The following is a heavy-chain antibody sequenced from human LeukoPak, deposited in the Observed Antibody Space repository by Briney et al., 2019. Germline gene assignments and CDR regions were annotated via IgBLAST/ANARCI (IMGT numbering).Heavy chain of an antibody. CDR1: GFTVSSNY. J-gene: IGHJ4*02. Sequence: GGSLRLSCAASGFTVSSNYMSWVRQAPGKGLEWVSVIYSGGSTYYADSVKGRFTISRDNSKNTLYLQMNSLRAEDTAVYYCARDGYGSGSYYDLTYYFDYWGQGTLVTVSS. CDR3: ARDGYGSGSYYDLTYYFDY. V-gene: IGHV3-53*01. D-gene: IGHD3-10*01. CDR2: IYSGGST.